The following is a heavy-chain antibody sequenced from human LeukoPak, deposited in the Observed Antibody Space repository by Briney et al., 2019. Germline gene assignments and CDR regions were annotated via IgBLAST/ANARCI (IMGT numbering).Heavy chain of an antibody. D-gene: IGHD1-26*01. J-gene: IGHJ4*02. V-gene: IGHV3-23*01. Sequence: GGSLRLSCAASGFTFSSYAMSWVRQAPGKGLEWVSAISGSGGSTYYADSVKGRFTISRDNSKNTLYLQMNSLRAEDTAVYYCAKDLGVGATTGDYFDYWGQGTLVTVSS. CDR3: AKDLGVGATTGDYFDY. CDR2: ISGSGGST. CDR1: GFTFSSYA.